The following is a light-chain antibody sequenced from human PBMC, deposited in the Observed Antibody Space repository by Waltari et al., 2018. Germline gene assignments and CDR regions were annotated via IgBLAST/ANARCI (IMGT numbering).Light chain of an antibody. J-gene: IGLJ2*01. V-gene: IGLV2-14*01. CDR2: EGS. CDR3: SSYTFTSTL. CDR1: TNDY. Sequence: QSALTQPAAVSGSPGPSITISCTCTTNDYVSCYQHHPGKAPKLMFYEGSNRPSGVSNRFSASKSGNTASLTISVLQAEDEADYYCSSYTFTSTLFGGGTKLTVL.